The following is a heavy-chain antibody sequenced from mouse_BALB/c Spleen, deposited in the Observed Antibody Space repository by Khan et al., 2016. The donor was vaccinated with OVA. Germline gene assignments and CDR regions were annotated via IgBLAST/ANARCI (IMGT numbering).Heavy chain of an antibody. Sequence: EVQLQESGPSLVKPSQTLSLTCSVTGDSITSGYWSWIRKFPGNKLEYMGYMIYSGNTYYNPSLKSRISIPRHTSKNQYYLQLNSVTTEDTATYDCARSTYRYAFAYWGQGTLVTVSA. J-gene: IGHJ3*01. D-gene: IGHD2-14*01. CDR3: ARSTYRYAFAY. CDR1: GDSITSGY. CDR2: MIYSGNT. V-gene: IGHV3-8*02.